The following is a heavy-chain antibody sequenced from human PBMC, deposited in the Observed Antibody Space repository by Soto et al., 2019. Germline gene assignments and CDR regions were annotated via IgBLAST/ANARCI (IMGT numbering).Heavy chain of an antibody. CDR2: IYYSGST. CDR1: GGSISSGGYY. Sequence: QVQLQESGPGLVKPSQTLSLTCTVSGGSISSGGYYWSWIRQHPGKGLEWIGCIYYSGSTYYNPSLKSRITISVDTSQNQFSLKLTSVSAADTAVFYCARRSPGRTYAFHIWGQGTVVTVSS. J-gene: IGHJ3*02. V-gene: IGHV4-30-4*01. CDR3: ARRSPGRTYAFHI. D-gene: IGHD1-26*01.